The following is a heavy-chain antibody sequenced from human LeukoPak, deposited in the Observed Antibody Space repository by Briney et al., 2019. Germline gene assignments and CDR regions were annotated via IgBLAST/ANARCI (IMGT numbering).Heavy chain of an antibody. CDR2: ISGRGGSI. Sequence: GGSLRLSCAASGFTFSSYAMTWVRQAPGKGLKWVSTISGRGGSIYYADSVKGRFTISRDNSKNTLYLQMNSPRAEDTAVYYCAKVEGLLWFGELGYWRQGTLVTVSS. V-gene: IGHV3-23*01. J-gene: IGHJ4*02. CDR1: GFTFSSYA. CDR3: AKVEGLLWFGELGY. D-gene: IGHD3-10*01.